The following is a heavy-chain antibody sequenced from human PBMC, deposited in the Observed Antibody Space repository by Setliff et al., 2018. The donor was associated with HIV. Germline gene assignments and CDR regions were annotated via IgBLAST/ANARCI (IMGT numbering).Heavy chain of an antibody. D-gene: IGHD2-21*02. Sequence: SETLSLTCIASGGSISTYYWSWIRQSAGKGLEWIGRMYTRGSTNYNPSLKSRVTISVDSSKNQYSLKLNSVTAADTAVYFCARYCGGDCYPRLDNAFESGAKGQGSPSPQ. V-gene: IGHV4-4*07. CDR1: GGSISTYY. CDR3: ARYCGGDCYPRLDNAFES. J-gene: IGHJ3*02. CDR2: MYTRGST.